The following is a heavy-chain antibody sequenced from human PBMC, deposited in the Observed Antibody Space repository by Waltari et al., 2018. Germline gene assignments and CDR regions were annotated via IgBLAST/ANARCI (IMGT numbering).Heavy chain of an antibody. CDR3: ARGTTIPLDY. J-gene: IGHJ4*02. D-gene: IGHD3-16*01. V-gene: IGHV3-30*02. CDR2: IRYDGRNK. Sequence: QVQLVESGGGVVQPGGSLRISCSASGFTFSSYGMHWVRQAPGKGLEWVAFIRYDGRNKYYADSVKGRFTISRDNSKNTLYLQMNSLRGEDTAVHYCARGTTIPLDYWGQGTLVTVSS. CDR1: GFTFSSYG.